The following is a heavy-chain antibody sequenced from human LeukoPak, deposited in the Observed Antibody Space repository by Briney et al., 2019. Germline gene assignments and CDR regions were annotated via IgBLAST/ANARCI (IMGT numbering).Heavy chain of an antibody. Sequence: ASATLSLTCTVSRGSISSYYWSWIRQPPGKGLEWIGYIYYSGSTNYNPSLKSRVTISVDTSKNQFSLRLSSVTAADTAVYYCATAAAGTLDYFDYWGQGTLVTVSS. CDR3: ATAAAGTLDYFDY. D-gene: IGHD6-13*01. CDR2: IYYSGST. CDR1: RGSISSYY. J-gene: IGHJ4*02. V-gene: IGHV4-59*01.